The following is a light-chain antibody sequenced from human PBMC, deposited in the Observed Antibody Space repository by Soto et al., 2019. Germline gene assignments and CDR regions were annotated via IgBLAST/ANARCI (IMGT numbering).Light chain of an antibody. CDR2: DTS. CDR1: QSVSSY. CDR3: QQRQYWPPIT. Sequence: VLTQSPATLSLSPGERATLSCSASQSVSSYLAWYQQKPGQAPRLLIYDTSNRATGVPARFSGSGSGTVFTLTISSLEPEDCAIYYCQQRQYWPPITFGQGTRLEIK. V-gene: IGKV3-11*01. J-gene: IGKJ5*01.